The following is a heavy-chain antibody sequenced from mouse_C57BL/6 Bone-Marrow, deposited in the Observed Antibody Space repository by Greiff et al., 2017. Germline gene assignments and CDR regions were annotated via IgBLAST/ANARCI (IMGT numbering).Heavy chain of an antibody. CDR3: ARAWGAY. J-gene: IGHJ3*01. Sequence: VQLQQPGAELVMPGASVKLSCKASGYTFTSYWMHWVKQRPGQGLVWIGEIDPSDSYTNYNQKFKGKSTLTVDKSSSTAYMQLSSLTSEDSAVYYCARAWGAYWGQGTLVTVSA. CDR1: GYTFTSYW. CDR2: IDPSDSYT. V-gene: IGHV1-69*01.